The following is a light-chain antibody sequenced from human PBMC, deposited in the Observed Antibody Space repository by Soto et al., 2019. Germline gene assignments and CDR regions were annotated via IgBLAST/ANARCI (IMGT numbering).Light chain of an antibody. V-gene: IGKV3-20*01. CDR1: QSVSSSH. Sequence: EIVLTQSPGTLSLSPGERATLSCRASQSVSSSHLAWYQQKPGQAPRLLIYGASSRATGIPVRFSGSGSGTDFTLTISRLEPEDFAVYYCQQYGSSLGVTFGPGTKVDIK. CDR2: GAS. CDR3: QQYGSSLGVT. J-gene: IGKJ3*01.